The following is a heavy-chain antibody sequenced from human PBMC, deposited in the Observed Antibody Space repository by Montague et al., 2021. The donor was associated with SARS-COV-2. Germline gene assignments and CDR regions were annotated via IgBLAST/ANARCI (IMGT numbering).Heavy chain of an antibody. J-gene: IGHJ4*02. V-gene: IGHV4-34*01. CDR2: INHSGST. CDR3: ARGARQGYGFRLGSFDS. CDR1: GGSFSGYY. Sequence: SETRSLTCAVYGGSFSGYYWNWIRQPPGKGLEWIGEINHSGSTNYNPSLKSRVTMSVDTSKNQFSLELSSVTAADTAVYYCARGARQGYGFRLGSFDSWGQGTLVTASS. D-gene: IGHD3-10*01.